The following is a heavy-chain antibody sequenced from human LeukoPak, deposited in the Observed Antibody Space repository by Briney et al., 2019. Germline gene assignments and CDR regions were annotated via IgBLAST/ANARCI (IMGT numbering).Heavy chain of an antibody. J-gene: IGHJ4*02. Sequence: GGSLRLSCAASGFXFSSYGMHWVRQAPGKGLQWVAVISYDGSNKYYADSVKGRFTISRDNSKNTLYLQMNSLRAEDTAVYYCAKQDSYGYWDYFDYWGQGTLVTVSS. CDR1: GFXFSSYG. CDR2: ISYDGSNK. D-gene: IGHD5-18*01. CDR3: AKQDSYGYWDYFDY. V-gene: IGHV3-30*18.